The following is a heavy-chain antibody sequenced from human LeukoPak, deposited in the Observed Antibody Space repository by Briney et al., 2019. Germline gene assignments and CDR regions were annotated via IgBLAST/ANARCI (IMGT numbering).Heavy chain of an antibody. Sequence: SETLSLTCTVSGGSVSDSRYYWGSIRQPPGKGLEWIGNMYYSGSANYNPSLESRVTISIDTSKNQFSLKLSSVTAADTAVYYCARQSSYSSGWYFDYWGQGTLVTVSS. CDR2: MYYSGSA. CDR1: GGSVSDSRYY. J-gene: IGHJ4*02. V-gene: IGHV4-39*01. CDR3: ARQSSYSSGWYFDY. D-gene: IGHD6-19*01.